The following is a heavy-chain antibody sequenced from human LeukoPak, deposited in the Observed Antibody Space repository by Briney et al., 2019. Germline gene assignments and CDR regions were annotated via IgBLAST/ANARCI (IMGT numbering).Heavy chain of an antibody. J-gene: IGHJ4*02. Sequence: ASVKVSCKASGYTFINYGITWVRQAPGQGLEWMGWISAYNGNTNYAQKVQGRVTMTTDTSTSTAYMELRSLRSDDTAVYYCARDHTAMIPSGGGYWGQGTQVTVSS. CDR1: GYTFINYG. CDR3: ARDHTAMIPSGGGY. V-gene: IGHV1-18*01. D-gene: IGHD5-18*01. CDR2: ISAYNGNT.